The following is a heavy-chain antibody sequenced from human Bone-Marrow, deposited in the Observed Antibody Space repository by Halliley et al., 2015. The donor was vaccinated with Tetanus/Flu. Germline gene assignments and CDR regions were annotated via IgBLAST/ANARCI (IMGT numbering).Heavy chain of an antibody. V-gene: IGHV4-31*03. Sequence: TLSLTCTVSGGFIRSGGHYWSWIRQHPGKGLEWIGFIYYSGTTYYNKSLKSRVTTSVDTSKNQFSLNLRSVTAADTAVYYCARGLHYYDRGDYFDYWGQGILVPVSS. J-gene: IGHJ4*02. D-gene: IGHD3-22*01. CDR2: IYYSGTT. CDR1: GGFIRSGGHY. CDR3: ARGLHYYDRGDYFDY.